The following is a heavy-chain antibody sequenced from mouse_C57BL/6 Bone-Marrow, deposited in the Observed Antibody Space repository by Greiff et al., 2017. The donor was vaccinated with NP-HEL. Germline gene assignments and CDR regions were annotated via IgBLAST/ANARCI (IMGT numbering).Heavy chain of an antibody. D-gene: IGHD3-3*01. CDR2: INPYNGGT. Sequence: EVKLLESGPVLVKPGASVKMSCKASGYTFTDYYMNWVKQSHGKSLEWIGVINPYNGGTSTNQKFKGKATLTVDKSSSTAYMELNSLTSDDSAVYYCALGYYFDDWGQGTTLTVSS. V-gene: IGHV1-19*01. CDR1: GYTFTDYY. CDR3: ALGYYFDD. J-gene: IGHJ2*01.